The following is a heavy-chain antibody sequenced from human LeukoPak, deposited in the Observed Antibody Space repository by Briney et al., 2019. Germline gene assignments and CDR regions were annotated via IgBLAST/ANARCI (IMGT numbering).Heavy chain of an antibody. J-gene: IGHJ4*02. CDR3: ARQQQWLVAY. D-gene: IGHD6-19*01. CDR2: IYYSGST. V-gene: IGHV4-39*01. CDR1: GGSISSSSYY. Sequence: SETLSLTCTVSGGSISSSSYYWGWIRQPPGKGLEWTGSIYYSGSTYYNPSLKGRVTISVDTSKNHFSLKLSSVTAADTAVYYCARQQQWLVAYWGQGTLVTVSS.